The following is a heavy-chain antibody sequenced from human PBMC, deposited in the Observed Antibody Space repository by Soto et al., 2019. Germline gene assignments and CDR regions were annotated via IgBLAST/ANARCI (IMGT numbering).Heavy chain of an antibody. V-gene: IGHV4-59*08. Sequence: QVKLQDSGRGLVKPSETLALSCTVSGGSLGDVYWTWIRQPPGKEMEWSGYISTTGVTNYNPALKRRVAMSTDTSKNQFSLNLSSVTAADTAISFCARHGGEVAMVREWGQGIQVTVHS. CDR1: GGSLGDVY. CDR3: ARHGGEVAMVRE. J-gene: IGHJ4*02. D-gene: IGHD2-8*01. CDR2: ISTTGVT.